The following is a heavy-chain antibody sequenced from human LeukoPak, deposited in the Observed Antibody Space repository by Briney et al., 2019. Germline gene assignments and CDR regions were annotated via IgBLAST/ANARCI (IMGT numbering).Heavy chain of an antibody. J-gene: IGHJ4*02. Sequence: GGSLRLSCVASGFAFSSYWMSWVRQAPGKGLELVANISPDGSAEDYVDSVRGRLATSRDNAKRSLYLQMNSLSPEDTAVYYCANQAYSQFDYWGQGTLVSVSS. V-gene: IGHV3-7*01. CDR1: GFAFSSYW. D-gene: IGHD4-11*01. CDR2: ISPDGSAE. CDR3: ANQAYSQFDY.